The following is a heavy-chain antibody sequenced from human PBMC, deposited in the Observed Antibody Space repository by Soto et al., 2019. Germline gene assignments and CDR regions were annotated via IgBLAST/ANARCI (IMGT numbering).Heavy chain of an antibody. CDR2: IIPMFGKA. V-gene: IGHV1-69*13. D-gene: IGHD3-22*01. Sequence: ASVKVSCKASGGTFSRFASSWVRQAPGQGLEWMGGIIPMFGKANYAQKFQGRVTITADESTSTGYMELRSLTSEDTAVYYCARDGTLYDSNGYYYVYWGQGTLVTVSS. J-gene: IGHJ4*02. CDR3: ARDGTLYDSNGYYYVY. CDR1: GGTFSRFA.